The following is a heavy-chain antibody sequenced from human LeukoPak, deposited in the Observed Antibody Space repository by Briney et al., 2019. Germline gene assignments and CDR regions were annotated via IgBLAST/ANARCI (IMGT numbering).Heavy chain of an antibody. Sequence: GGSLRLSCEASGFTFSTYPMHWVRQAPGKGLEYVSAISSNGGSTYYANSVKGRFTISRDNSKNTLYLQMGSLRAEDMAVYYCARVSGRYSSGYTDYWGQGTLVTVSS. V-gene: IGHV3-64*01. CDR1: GFTFSTYP. CDR2: ISSNGGST. CDR3: ARVSGRYSSGYTDY. J-gene: IGHJ4*02. D-gene: IGHD3-22*01.